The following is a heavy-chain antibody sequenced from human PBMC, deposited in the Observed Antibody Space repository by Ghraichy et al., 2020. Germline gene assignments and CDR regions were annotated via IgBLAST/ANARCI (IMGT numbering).Heavy chain of an antibody. J-gene: IGHJ4*02. CDR1: GFTFSGSA. Sequence: GESLNISCAASGFTFSGSAMHWVRQASGKGLEWVGRIRSKANSYATAYAASVKGRFTISRDDSKNTAYLQMNSLKTEDTAVYYCTRSGSYYPDYWGQGTLVTVSS. V-gene: IGHV3-73*01. CDR2: IRSKANSYAT. CDR3: TRSGSYYPDY. D-gene: IGHD3-10*01.